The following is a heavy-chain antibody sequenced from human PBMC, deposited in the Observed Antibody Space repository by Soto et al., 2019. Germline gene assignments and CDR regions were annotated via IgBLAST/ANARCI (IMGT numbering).Heavy chain of an antibody. D-gene: IGHD4-17*01. CDR1: WFSIYKYA. J-gene: IGHJ4*02. V-gene: IGHV3-23*01. CDR3: AKESMPEHYGDTLFDY. Sequence: PWGSPKVSRSSPWFSIYKYAVGWGRPAPGKGLEWVSTFSAGGRAYYADSVRGRFSVARDRSQNTVDLQISVLRPEDLAVYYCAKESMPEHYGDTLFDYWGQGTRVTVSS. CDR2: FSAGGRA.